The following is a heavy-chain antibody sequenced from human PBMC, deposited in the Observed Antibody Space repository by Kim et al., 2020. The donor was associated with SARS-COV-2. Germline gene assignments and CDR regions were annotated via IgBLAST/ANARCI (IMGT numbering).Heavy chain of an antibody. CDR2: ISSSSSYI. CDR1: GFTFSSYS. CDR3: ARDPEYYYDSSDAFDI. J-gene: IGHJ3*02. D-gene: IGHD3-22*01. Sequence: GGSLRLSCAASGFTFSSYSMNWVRQAPGKGLEWVSSISSSSSYIYYADSVKGRFTISRDNAKNSLYLQMNSLRAEDTAVYYCARDPEYYYDSSDAFDIWGQGTMVTVSS. V-gene: IGHV3-21*01.